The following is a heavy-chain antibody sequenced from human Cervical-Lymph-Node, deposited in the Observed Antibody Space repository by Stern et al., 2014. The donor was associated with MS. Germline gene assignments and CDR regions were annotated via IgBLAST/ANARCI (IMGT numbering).Heavy chain of an antibody. V-gene: IGHV1-58*03. CDR3: ASERYTYYDDQRPPGGFSP. D-gene: IGHD5-18*01. CDR1: GITFSQSA. J-gene: IGHJ5*02. CDR2: VVGLNGDT. Sequence: QLVESGPEVKKPGTSVKVSCKASGITFSQSAVQWLRQARGQRLEWIGGVVGLNGDTNYAQSFQERVTITRDMSTSTVFMELRSLRSEDTAVYYCASERYTYYDDQRPPGGFSPWGQGTLVTVSS.